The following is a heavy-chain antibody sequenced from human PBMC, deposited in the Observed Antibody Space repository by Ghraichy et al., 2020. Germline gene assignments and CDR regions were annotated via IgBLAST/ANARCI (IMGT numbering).Heavy chain of an antibody. Sequence: SETLSLTCTVSGGSISSSSYYWGWIRQPPGKGLEWIGSIYYSGSTYYNPSLKSRVTISVDTSKNQFSLKLSSVTAADTAVYYCARVPYCGGDCYTQYPSYYFDYWGQGTLVTVSS. J-gene: IGHJ4*02. D-gene: IGHD2-21*02. CDR2: IYYSGST. CDR3: ARVPYCGGDCYTQYPSYYFDY. V-gene: IGHV4-39*01. CDR1: GGSISSSSYY.